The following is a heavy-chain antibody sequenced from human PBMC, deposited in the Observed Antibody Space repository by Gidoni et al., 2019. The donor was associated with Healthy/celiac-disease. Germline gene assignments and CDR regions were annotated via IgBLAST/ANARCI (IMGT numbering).Heavy chain of an antibody. D-gene: IGHD2-2*01. Sequence: QVQLVQSGAEVKKPGASVKVSCKASGYTFTSYDINWVRQATGQGLEWMGWMNPNSGNTGYAQKFQGRVTMTRNTSISTAYMELSSLRSEDTAVYYCARGGCSSTSCYPEDYYMDVWGKGTTVTVSS. J-gene: IGHJ6*03. CDR3: ARGGCSSTSCYPEDYYMDV. V-gene: IGHV1-8*01. CDR1: GYTFTSYD. CDR2: MNPNSGNT.